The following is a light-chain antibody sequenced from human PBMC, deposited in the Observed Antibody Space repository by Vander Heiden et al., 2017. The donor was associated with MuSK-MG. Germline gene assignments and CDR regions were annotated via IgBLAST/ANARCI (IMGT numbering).Light chain of an antibody. CDR3: PHCSNWHPLT. Sequence: EVVLTQSPATLSLSQGESATLSVRSSQSVSSYLAWYKQLPGQAPRLLIYDASNRDTRPPARSSASAYGPDFTLTSSSREPEDFTVYYFPHCSNWHPLTFGGGTRLKMK. J-gene: IGKJ4*01. CDR1: QSVSSY. CDR2: DAS. V-gene: IGKV3-11*01.